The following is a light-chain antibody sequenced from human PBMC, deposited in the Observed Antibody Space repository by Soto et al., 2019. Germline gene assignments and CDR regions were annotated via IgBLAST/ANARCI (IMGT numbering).Light chain of an antibody. CDR2: GNS. CDR3: QSYDSSLSGYV. Sequence: SVLTQPPPLSGAPGQRGTISCPGGSPKFGAGYDVHWYQQLPGTAPKLLIYGNSNRPSGVPDRFSGSKSGTSASLAITGLQAEDEADYYCQSYDSSLSGYVFGTGTKVTVL. V-gene: IGLV1-40*01. CDR1: SPKFGAGYD. J-gene: IGLJ1*01.